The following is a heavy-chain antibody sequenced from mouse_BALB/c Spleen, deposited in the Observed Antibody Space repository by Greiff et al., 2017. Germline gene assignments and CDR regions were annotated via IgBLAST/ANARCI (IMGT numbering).Heavy chain of an antibody. D-gene: IGHD2-3*01. J-gene: IGHJ4*01. Sequence: VKLMESGPGLVQPSQSLSITCTVSGFSLTSYGVHWVRQSPGKGLEWLGVIWSGGSTDYNAAFISRLSISKDNSKSQVFFKMNSLQANDTAIYYCASCDGYYRAMDYWGQGTSVTVSS. CDR3: ASCDGYYRAMDY. V-gene: IGHV2-2*02. CDR2: IWSGGST. CDR1: GFSLTSYG.